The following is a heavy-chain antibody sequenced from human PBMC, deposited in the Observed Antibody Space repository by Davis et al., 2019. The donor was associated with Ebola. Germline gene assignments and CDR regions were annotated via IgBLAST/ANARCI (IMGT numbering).Heavy chain of an antibody. CDR3: VRAYYGYTV. D-gene: IGHD4-17*01. CDR2: FYPYSSDT. CDR1: GYTFTSYW. Sequence: GESLKIPCSTSGYTFTSYWIGWVRQRPGKGLEWMGIFYPYSSDTKYSPTFGGRVAFSADTSITTAYLHLSSLKASDTAVYYCVRAYYGYTVWGQGTLVTVSS. V-gene: IGHV5-51*01. J-gene: IGHJ1*01.